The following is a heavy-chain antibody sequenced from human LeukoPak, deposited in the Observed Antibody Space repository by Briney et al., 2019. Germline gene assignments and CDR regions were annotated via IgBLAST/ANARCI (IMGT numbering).Heavy chain of an antibody. Sequence: PSETLSLTCTVSGGSISPYYWNWIRQPPGKGLEWIGYIHYSGRTDYNPSLNSRVTITVDTSKSQFSLKLTSVTAADTAVYYCARWDWFGTYYYYGMDVWGQGTTVTVSS. CDR2: IHYSGRT. D-gene: IGHD3-10*01. CDR3: ARWDWFGTYYYYGMDV. CDR1: GGSISPYY. J-gene: IGHJ6*02. V-gene: IGHV4-59*01.